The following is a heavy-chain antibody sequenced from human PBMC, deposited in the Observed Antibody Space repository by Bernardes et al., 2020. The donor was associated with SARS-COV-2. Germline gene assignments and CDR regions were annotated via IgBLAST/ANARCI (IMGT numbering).Heavy chain of an antibody. CDR3: SRDDQQWLTLYYYYGMDV. Sequence: GGSLRLSCAASGFTFSSYSMNWVRQAPGKGLQWLSSISSSSSYIYYADSVKGPFTISRDNAKNSLYLQMHSLRAEDTAVYYCSRDDQQWLTLYYYYGMDVWGQGTTVTVSS. J-gene: IGHJ6*02. CDR2: ISSSSSYI. CDR1: GFTFSSYS. D-gene: IGHD6-19*01. V-gene: IGHV3-21*01.